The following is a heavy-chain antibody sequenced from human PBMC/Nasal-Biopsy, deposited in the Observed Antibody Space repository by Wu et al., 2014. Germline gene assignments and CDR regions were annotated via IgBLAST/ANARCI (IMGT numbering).Heavy chain of an antibody. CDR1: GFTFSSYG. Sequence: LRLSCAASGFTFSSYGMHWVRQAPGKGLNWVSVISGTGGSTYSADSVKGRFIISRDNSKNTLYLQMNSLRVEDTAVYYCAKDRFHRVKDGMDVWGQGTTVIVSS. CDR2: ISGTGGST. CDR3: AKDRFHRVKDGMDV. V-gene: IGHV3-23*01. D-gene: IGHD1-14*01. J-gene: IGHJ6*02.